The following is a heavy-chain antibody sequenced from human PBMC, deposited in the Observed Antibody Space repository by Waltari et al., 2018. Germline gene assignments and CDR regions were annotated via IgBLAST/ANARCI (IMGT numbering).Heavy chain of an antibody. Sequence: QVQLVESGGGVVQPGRSLRLSCAASGFTYSSHGMHWVRQAPGKGLEWVAFIWYDGSNKYYAASVKGRFTISRDNSKNTLYLQMNSLRAEDTAMYYCAKGRSLQWLVLDYWGQGTLVTVSS. J-gene: IGHJ4*02. CDR3: AKGRSLQWLVLDY. CDR2: IWYDGSNK. V-gene: IGHV3-30*02. D-gene: IGHD6-19*01. CDR1: GFTYSSHG.